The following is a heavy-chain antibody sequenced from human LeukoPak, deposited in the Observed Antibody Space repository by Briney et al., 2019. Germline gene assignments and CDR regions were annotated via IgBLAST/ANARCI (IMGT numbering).Heavy chain of an antibody. CDR3: ARTYSSGAFDI. J-gene: IGHJ3*02. V-gene: IGHV4-34*01. CDR2: INHSGST. CDR1: GASFSGYY. D-gene: IGHD6-25*01. Sequence: PSETLSLTCGVYGASFSGYYWSWIRQPPGKGLEWIGEINHSGSTDYNPSLKSRVTISVDTFKNQFSLKLRFVTAADTAVYYCARTYSSGAFDIWGQGTMVTVSS.